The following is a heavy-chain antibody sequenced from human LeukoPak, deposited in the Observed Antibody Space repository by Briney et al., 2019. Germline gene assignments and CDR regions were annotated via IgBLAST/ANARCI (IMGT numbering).Heavy chain of an antibody. D-gene: IGHD3-10*01. CDR2: ISNNGGST. J-gene: IGHJ4*02. V-gene: IGHV3-64D*06. Sequence: GGSLRLSCPASGFTFSRYAMHWVRQAPGKGLEYVSAISNNGGSTYYADSVKGRFTISRDNSKNTLYLQMSSLRAEDTAVYYCVKDGSGSYYTYYFDYWGQGTLVTVSS. CDR1: GFTFSRYA. CDR3: VKDGSGSYYTYYFDY.